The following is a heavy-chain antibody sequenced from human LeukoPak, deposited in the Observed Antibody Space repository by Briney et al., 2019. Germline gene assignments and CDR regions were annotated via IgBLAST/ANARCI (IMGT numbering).Heavy chain of an antibody. CDR1: GGSISSSSYY. CDR3: ARHAFAVYY. D-gene: IGHD3-16*01. Sequence: SETLSLTCTVSGGSISSSSYYWGWIRQPPGKGLEWIGSIYYSGSTYYNPSLKSRVTISVDTSKNQFSLKLSSATAADTAVYYCARHAFAVYYWGQGTLVTVSS. CDR2: IYYSGST. J-gene: IGHJ4*02. V-gene: IGHV4-39*01.